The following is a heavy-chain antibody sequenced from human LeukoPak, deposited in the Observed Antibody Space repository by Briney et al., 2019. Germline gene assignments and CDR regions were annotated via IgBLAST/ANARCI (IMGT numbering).Heavy chain of an antibody. D-gene: IGHD4-11*01. J-gene: IGHJ3*02. CDR2: IYYSGST. CDR3: ARHDDFSRAFDI. Sequence: SQTLSLTCTVSGGSISSGDYYWRWIRQPPGKGLEWIGYIYYSGSTYYNPSLKSRVTISVDTSKNQFSLKLSSVTATDTAVYYCARHDDFSRAFDIWGQGTKVTVSS. CDR1: GGSISSGDYY. V-gene: IGHV4-30-4*01.